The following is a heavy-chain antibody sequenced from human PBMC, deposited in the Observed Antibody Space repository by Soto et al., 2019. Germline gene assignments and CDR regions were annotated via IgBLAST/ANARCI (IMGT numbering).Heavy chain of an antibody. J-gene: IGHJ4*02. CDR1: GFSLSTSGVG. D-gene: IGHD1-26*01. V-gene: IGHV2-5*02. CDR3: ANRGGGSYSFHY. Sequence: QITLKESGPPLVKPTQTLTLTCTFSGFSLSTSGVGVGWIRQPPGKALEWLALIYWDDDKRYSPSLKSRLTIPRATPKTRVVLKMTNRDPVDTPTYLCANRGGGSYSFHYGGGEPLFTVSS. CDR2: IYWDDDK.